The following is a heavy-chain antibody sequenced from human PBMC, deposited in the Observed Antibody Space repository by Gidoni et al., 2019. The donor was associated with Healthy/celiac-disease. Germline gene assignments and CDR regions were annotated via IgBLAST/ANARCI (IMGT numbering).Heavy chain of an antibody. CDR2: INHSGST. CDR1: GGSFSGYS. V-gene: IGHV4-34*01. J-gene: IGHJ4*02. CDR3: ARRYCSGGSCFGRRSYYFDY. D-gene: IGHD2-15*01. Sequence: QVQLQQWGAGLLKPSETLSLTCAVYGGSFSGYSWSWIRQPPGKGLEWIGEINHSGSTNYNPSLKSRVTISVDTSKNQFSLKLSSVTAADTAVYYCARRYCSGGSCFGRRSYYFDYWGQGTLVTVSS.